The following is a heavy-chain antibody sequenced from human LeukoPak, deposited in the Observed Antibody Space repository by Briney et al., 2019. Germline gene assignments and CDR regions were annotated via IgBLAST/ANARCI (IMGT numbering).Heavy chain of an antibody. D-gene: IGHD5-12*01. CDR2: IIPILGIA. Sequence: ASVKVSCKASGGTFSSYAISWVQQAPGQGLEWKGRIIPILGIANYAQKFQGRVTITADKATSAAYMELSSLRSEDTAVYYCAREQGGSGYDRRPYTVTPLDYWGQGTLVTVSS. CDR1: GGTFSSYA. J-gene: IGHJ4*02. V-gene: IGHV1-69*04. CDR3: AREQGGSGYDRRPYTVTPLDY.